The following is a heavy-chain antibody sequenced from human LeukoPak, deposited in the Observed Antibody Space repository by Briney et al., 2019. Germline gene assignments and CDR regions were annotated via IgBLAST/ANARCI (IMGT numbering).Heavy chain of an antibody. CDR3: ARVALDCSSTTCYTHTHTDY. J-gene: IGHJ4*02. CDR2: INPSGGST. Sequence: ASVKVSCKASGYTFTSYYMHWVRQAPGQGLDWMGIINPSGGSTSYAQKFQGRVTMTRDMSTSTVYMELSSLRSEDTAVYYCARVALDCSSTTCYTHTHTDYWGQGSLVTVSS. CDR1: GYTFTSYY. V-gene: IGHV1-46*01. D-gene: IGHD2-2*02.